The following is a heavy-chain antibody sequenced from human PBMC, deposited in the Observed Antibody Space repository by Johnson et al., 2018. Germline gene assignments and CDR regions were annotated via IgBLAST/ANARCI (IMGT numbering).Heavy chain of an antibody. CDR1: GGSISSYY. Sequence: QVQLQESGPGLVKPSETLSLTCTVSGGSISSYYWSWLRQPPGKGLEWIGDIYYSWSTYYNPSLKSRVTISVDTAKNQFSLKLSPVTAADTAVYYRAREGYCSGGSCYSPGGQGTLVTVSA. D-gene: IGHD2-15*01. CDR3: AREGYCSGGSCYSP. CDR2: IYYSWST. V-gene: IGHV4-59*12. J-gene: IGHJ1*01.